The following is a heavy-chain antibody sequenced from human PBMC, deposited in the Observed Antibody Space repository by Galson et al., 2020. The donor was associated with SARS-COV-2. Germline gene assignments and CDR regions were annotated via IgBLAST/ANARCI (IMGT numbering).Heavy chain of an antibody. D-gene: IGHD2-2*01. Sequence: ASVKVSCKASGYTFTSYGISWVRQAPGQGLEWMGWISAYNGNTNYAQKLQGRVTMTTDTSTSTAYMELRSLRSDDTAVYYCARIPGGYCSSTSCPNFDYWGQGTLVTVSS. CDR2: ISAYNGNT. CDR3: ARIPGGYCSSTSCPNFDY. V-gene: IGHV1-18*01. J-gene: IGHJ4*02. CDR1: GYTFTSYG.